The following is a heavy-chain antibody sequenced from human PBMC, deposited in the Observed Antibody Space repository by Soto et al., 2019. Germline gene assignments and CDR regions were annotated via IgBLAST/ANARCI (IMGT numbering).Heavy chain of an antibody. J-gene: IGHJ3*01. CDR1: GLTFSDYP. CDR3: AKPQSGSYYAAFDV. V-gene: IGHV3-23*01. Sequence: VSLRRSCAVSGLTFSDYPMDWVRQAPGKGLEWISRISGSALSTYYADSVKGRFTVSRDNSNNTLYLELSGLRGEDTAVYYCAKPQSGSYYAAFDVWGQGTMVTVSS. CDR2: ISGSALST. D-gene: IGHD1-26*01.